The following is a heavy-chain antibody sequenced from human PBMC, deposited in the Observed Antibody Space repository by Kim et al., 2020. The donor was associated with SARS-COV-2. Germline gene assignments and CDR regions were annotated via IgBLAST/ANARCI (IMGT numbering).Heavy chain of an antibody. V-gene: IGHV5-51*01. D-gene: IGHD3-10*01. CDR3: ARLTLAGDYYYGMDV. Sequence: PAFQGQVTISADKSISTAYLQWSSLKASDTAMYYCARLTLAGDYYYGMDVWGQGTTVTVSS. J-gene: IGHJ6*02.